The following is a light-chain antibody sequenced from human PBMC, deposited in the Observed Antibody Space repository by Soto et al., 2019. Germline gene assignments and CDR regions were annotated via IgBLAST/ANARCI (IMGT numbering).Light chain of an antibody. CDR3: QQSYSTPIT. V-gene: IGKV1-39*01. CDR2: AAS. J-gene: IGKJ5*01. Sequence: DIQMTQSPSSVSASVGDRVTITCRASQSISSYLNWYQQKPGKAPKLLIYAASSLQSGVPSRFSGSGSGTDFTLTISSLQPEDFATYYCQQSYSTPITLGQGTRLEIK. CDR1: QSISSY.